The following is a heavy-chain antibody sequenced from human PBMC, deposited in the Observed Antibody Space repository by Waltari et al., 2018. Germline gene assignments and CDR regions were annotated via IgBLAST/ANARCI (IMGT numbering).Heavy chain of an antibody. Sequence: QVQLVQSGAEVKKPGASVKVSCKASGYTFTGYYMHWVRQAPGQGLEWMGWINPNSGGTNYAQKFQGRVTMTRDTSISTAYMELSRLRSDDTAVYYCARDSSLYSSSWYVRRSDYWGQGTLVTVSS. CDR2: INPNSGGT. J-gene: IGHJ4*02. V-gene: IGHV1-2*02. D-gene: IGHD6-13*01. CDR1: GYTFTGYY. CDR3: ARDSSLYSSSWYVRRSDY.